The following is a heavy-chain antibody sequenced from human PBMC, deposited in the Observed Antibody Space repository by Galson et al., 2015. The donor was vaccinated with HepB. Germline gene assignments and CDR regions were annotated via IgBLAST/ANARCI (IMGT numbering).Heavy chain of an antibody. CDR1: GGTFSSYA. D-gene: IGHD3-10*01. Sequence: SVKVSCKASGGTFSSYAISWVRQAPGQGLEWMGGIIPIFGTANYAQKFQGRVTITADESTSTAYMELSSLRSEDTAVYYCARHLSPQLDGSGSYNPFDYWGQGTLVTVSS. V-gene: IGHV1-69*13. J-gene: IGHJ4*02. CDR3: ARHLSPQLDGSGSYNPFDY. CDR2: IIPIFGTA.